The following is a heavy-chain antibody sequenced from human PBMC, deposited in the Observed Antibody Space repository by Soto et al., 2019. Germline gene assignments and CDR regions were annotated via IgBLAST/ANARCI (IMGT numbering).Heavy chain of an antibody. CDR1: GFTFSSYW. J-gene: IGHJ5*02. D-gene: IGHD7-27*01. CDR2: INGDGSNT. Sequence: EVQLVESGGGLVQPGGSLRLSCAASGFTFSSYWMHWVRQAPGKGLVWVSRINGDGSNTNYADSVKGRFTISRDNAKNTLYLQMNSLRAEDTAVYYCARVPILGNSFDPWGQGTLVTVSS. V-gene: IGHV3-74*01. CDR3: ARVPILGNSFDP.